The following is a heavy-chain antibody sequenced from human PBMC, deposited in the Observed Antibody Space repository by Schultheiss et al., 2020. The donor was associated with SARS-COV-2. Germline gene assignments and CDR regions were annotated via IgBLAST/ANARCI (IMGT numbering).Heavy chain of an antibody. CDR2: INHSGST. D-gene: IGHD2-21*01. J-gene: IGHJ5*02. CDR1: GGSFSGYY. CDR3: ARGGRAVVIAIRRVGLWFDP. V-gene: IGHV4-34*01. Sequence: QTLSLTCAVYGGSFSGYYWSWIRQPPGKGLEWIGEINHSGSTNYNPSLKSRVTISVDTSKNQFSLKLSSVTAADTAVYYCARGGRAVVIAIRRVGLWFDPWGQGTLVTVSS.